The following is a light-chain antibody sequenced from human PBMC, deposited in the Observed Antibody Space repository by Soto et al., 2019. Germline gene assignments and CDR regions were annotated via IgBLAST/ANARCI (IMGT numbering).Light chain of an antibody. Sequence: EIVLTQSPVTLSLSPGERATLSCRASQSIDGYLAWYQQKPGQAPRLLIYDASNRATGIPARFSGSGSGTDFPLTISSLEAEDFAVYYCQQRYNWITFGQGTRLEIK. CDR1: QSIDGY. J-gene: IGKJ5*01. V-gene: IGKV3-11*01. CDR3: QQRYNWIT. CDR2: DAS.